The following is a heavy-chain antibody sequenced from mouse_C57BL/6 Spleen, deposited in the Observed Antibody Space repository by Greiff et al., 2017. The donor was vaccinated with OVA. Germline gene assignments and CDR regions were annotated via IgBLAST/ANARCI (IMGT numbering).Heavy chain of an antibody. CDR3: ARVVAQYWYFDV. D-gene: IGHD1-1*01. J-gene: IGHJ1*03. CDR2: ISDGGSYT. V-gene: IGHV5-4*03. CDR1: GFTFSSYA. Sequence: EVKLMESGGGLVKPGGSLKLSCAASGFTFSSYAMSWVRQTPEKRLEWVATISDGGSYTYYPDNVKGRFTIPRDNAKNNLYLQMSHLKSEDTAMYYCARVVAQYWYFDVWGTGTTVTVSS.